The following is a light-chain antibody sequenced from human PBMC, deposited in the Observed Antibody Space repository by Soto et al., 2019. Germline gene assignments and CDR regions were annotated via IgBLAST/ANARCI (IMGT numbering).Light chain of an antibody. CDR1: NSNIGSNT. CDR3: AVWDDSLSGMV. CDR2: GNN. J-gene: IGLJ3*02. Sequence: QSVVTQPPSASGTPGQRVTFSCSGSNSNIGSNTVNWYQQLPGTAPKLLMYGNNQRPSGVPDRMSGSKSGTSASLAISGLQSEDEADYYCAVWDDSLSGMVFGGGTKLTVL. V-gene: IGLV1-44*01.